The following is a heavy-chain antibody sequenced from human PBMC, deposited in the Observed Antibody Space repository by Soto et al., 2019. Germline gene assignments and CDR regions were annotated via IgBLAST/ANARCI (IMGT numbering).Heavy chain of an antibody. V-gene: IGHV3-11*06. D-gene: IGHD5-18*01. CDR3: ARRGYTFGYDY. CDR1: GFTFSDSY. Sequence: PGGSLSLSCAASGFTFSDSYMSWIRQAPGKGLEWVSTIRSTTGYTNYAASVKGRFTVSRDNAENSLSLQMNALRADDAAVYYCARRGYTFGYDYWGRGTLVTVSS. CDR2: IRSTTGYT. J-gene: IGHJ4*02.